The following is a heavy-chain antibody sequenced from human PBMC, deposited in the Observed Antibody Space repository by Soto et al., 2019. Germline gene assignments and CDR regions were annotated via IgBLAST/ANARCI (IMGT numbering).Heavy chain of an antibody. CDR3: ARDVVATIRGDHYFDY. V-gene: IGHV4-59*12. J-gene: IGHJ4*02. D-gene: IGHD5-12*01. CDR2: IYYSGST. Sequence: SETLSLTCTVSGTSISSYYWSWIRQPPGKGLEWIGYIYYSGSTDYNPSLQSRVTISVDTSKNLVSLKLSSVTAADTAVYYCARDVVATIRGDHYFDYWGQGALVTVSS. CDR1: GTSISSYY.